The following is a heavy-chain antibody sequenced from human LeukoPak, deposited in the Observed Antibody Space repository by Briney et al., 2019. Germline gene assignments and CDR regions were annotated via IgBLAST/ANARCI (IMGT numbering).Heavy chain of an antibody. V-gene: IGHV3-7*01. CDR3: ARDETRRFDY. CDR1: GFTFSNYW. CDR2: IKEDGSEK. J-gene: IGHJ4*02. Sequence: PGGSLRLSCAASGFTFSNYWMTWVRQAPGKGLEWVANIKEDGSEKYYVDSVKGRFTISKDNARNSLYLQMNSLRVEDTAVYYCARDETRRFDYWGQGTLVTVSS.